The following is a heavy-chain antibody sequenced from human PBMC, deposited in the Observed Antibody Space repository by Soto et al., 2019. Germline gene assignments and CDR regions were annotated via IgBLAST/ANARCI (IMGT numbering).Heavy chain of an antibody. V-gene: IGHV1-69*13. Sequence: SVKVSCEASGGTYSSNAISWLRQETGQGLEWMGGIIPIFGTANYAQKFQGRVTITADESTSTAYMELSSLRSEDTAVYYCAREGRPPFEDYVMDVWGKGTTVTVSS. CDR2: IIPIFGTA. CDR1: GGTYSSNA. CDR3: AREGRPPFEDYVMDV. D-gene: IGHD3-9*01. J-gene: IGHJ6*04.